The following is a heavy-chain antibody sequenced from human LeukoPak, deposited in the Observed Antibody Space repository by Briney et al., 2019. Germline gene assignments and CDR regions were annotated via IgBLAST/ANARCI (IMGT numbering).Heavy chain of an antibody. V-gene: IGHV3-21*01. Sequence: KPGRSLRLSCAASGFTFSSYSMNWVRQAPGKGLEWVSSISSSSSYIYYADSVKGRFTISRDNAKNSLYLQMNSLRAEDTAVYYCARDEDGDHDPHWFDPWGQGTLVTVSS. CDR3: ARDEDGDHDPHWFDP. CDR1: GFTFSSYS. CDR2: ISSSSSYI. J-gene: IGHJ5*02. D-gene: IGHD4-17*01.